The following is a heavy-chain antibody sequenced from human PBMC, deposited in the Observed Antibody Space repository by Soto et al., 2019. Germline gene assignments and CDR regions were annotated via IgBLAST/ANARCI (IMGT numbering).Heavy chain of an antibody. V-gene: IGHV3-7*03. CDR1: GFALSTYW. D-gene: IGHD6-19*01. J-gene: IGHJ5*02. CDR3: ARDRIAVAGTRWFDP. CDR2: IKQDGSVK. Sequence: GGPLRLSCEASGFALSTYWMSWVRQAPGKGLEWVANIKQDGSVKHYGDSVRGRFTISRDNAKNSLFLQMNSLSAEDTAVYYCARDRIAVAGTRWFDPWGQGTLVTVSS.